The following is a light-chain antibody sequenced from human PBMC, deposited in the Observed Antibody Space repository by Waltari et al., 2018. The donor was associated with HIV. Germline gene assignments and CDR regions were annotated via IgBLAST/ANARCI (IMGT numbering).Light chain of an antibody. CDR2: EDN. CDR3: QSYDSSNQV. Sequence: NFMLTQPHSVSESPGKTVTISCTRSSGSIASTYVTWYQQRPGSSPTTVIYEDNQRPSGVPDRFSGSIDSSSNSASLTISGLKTEDEADYYCQSYDSSNQVFGGGTKLTVL. J-gene: IGLJ2*01. V-gene: IGLV6-57*01. CDR1: SGSIASTY.